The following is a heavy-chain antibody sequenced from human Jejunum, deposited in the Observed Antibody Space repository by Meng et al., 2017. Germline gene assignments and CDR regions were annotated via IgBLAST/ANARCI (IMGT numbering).Heavy chain of an antibody. J-gene: IGHJ5*02. V-gene: IGHV4-31*03. CDR1: GGSLRTGAYY. CDR2: IYYTGST. D-gene: IGHD1-7*01. Sequence: QVALQGSGPGLVKPSQTLSLTFTVSGGSLRTGAYYWSWIRQHPGKGLEWIGYIYYTGSTFYNPSLKSRVSISLETSKNQFSLKVTSVTAADTAFYYCARLGITETIGGFDPWGQGILVTVSS. CDR3: ARLGITETIGGFDP.